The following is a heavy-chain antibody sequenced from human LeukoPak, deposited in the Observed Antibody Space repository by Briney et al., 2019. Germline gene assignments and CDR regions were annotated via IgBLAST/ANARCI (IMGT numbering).Heavy chain of an antibody. CDR2: IYTSGST. D-gene: IGHD3-22*01. J-gene: IGHJ4*02. CDR3: ARENDSSGYYYATFGILDY. CDR1: GGSISSGSYY. Sequence: PSETLSLTCTVSGGSISSGSYYWSWIRQPAGKGLEWIGRIYTSGSTNYNPSLKSRVTISVDTSKNQFSLKLSSVTAADTAVYYCARENDSSGYYYATFGILDYWGQGTLVTVSS. V-gene: IGHV4-61*02.